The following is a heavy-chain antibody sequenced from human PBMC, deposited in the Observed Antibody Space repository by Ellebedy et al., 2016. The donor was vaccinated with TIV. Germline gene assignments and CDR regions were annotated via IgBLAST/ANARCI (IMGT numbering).Heavy chain of an antibody. D-gene: IGHD3-10*01. CDR2: ISGSGGST. CDR3: AKVGGGYYYGSGSYFPDYYYYGMDV. V-gene: IGHV3-23*01. J-gene: IGHJ6*02. Sequence: GESLKISXAASGFTFSSYAMSWVRQAPGKGLEWVSAISGSGGSTYYADSVKGRFTISRDNSKNTLYLQMNSLRAEDTAVYYCAKVGGGYYYGSGSYFPDYYYYGMDVWGQGTTVTVSS. CDR1: GFTFSSYA.